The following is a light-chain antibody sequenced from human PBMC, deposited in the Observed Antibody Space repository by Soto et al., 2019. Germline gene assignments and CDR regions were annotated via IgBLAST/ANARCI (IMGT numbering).Light chain of an antibody. J-gene: IGKJ1*01. CDR2: GAS. CDR1: QSVSSN. CDR3: QQYGNSLWT. Sequence: EILITQSPATLSVSPGERATLSCRASQSVSSNLAWYQQRPGQAPRILIYGASSRATGIPDRFSGGGSGTDFTLTISRLEPEDFSVYYCQQYGNSLWTFGQGTKVDIK. V-gene: IGKV3-20*01.